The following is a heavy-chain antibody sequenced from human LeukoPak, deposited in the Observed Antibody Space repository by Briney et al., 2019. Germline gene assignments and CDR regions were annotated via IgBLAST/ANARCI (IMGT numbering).Heavy chain of an antibody. V-gene: IGHV4-39*07. CDR1: RNSISSKTHF. CDR2: IYNSGNT. D-gene: IGHD3-22*01. J-gene: IGHJ3*02. CDR3: ARHVAGMIVGKAFDI. Sequence: SETLSLTCSVSRNSISSKTHFWGWIRQPSGQGLEWIGSIYNSGNTYYNPSLSSRVTISEDTSKNQLSLSLSSVTAADTAVYYCARHVAGMIVGKAFDIWGQGTMVTVSS.